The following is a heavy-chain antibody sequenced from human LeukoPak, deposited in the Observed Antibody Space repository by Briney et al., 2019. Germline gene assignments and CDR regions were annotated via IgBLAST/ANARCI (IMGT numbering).Heavy chain of an antibody. CDR2: MNPNSGNT. CDR1: GYTFTSYD. D-gene: IGHD6-6*01. V-gene: IGHV1-8*01. CDR3: ARGPQQLVSVYYYYYYMDV. J-gene: IGHJ6*03. Sequence: GASVKVSCKASGYTFTSYDINWVRQATGQGLEWMGWMNPNSGNTGYAQKFQGRVTMTRNTSISTAYMVLSSLRSEDTAVYYCARGPQQLVSVYYYYYYMDVWGKGTTVTVSS.